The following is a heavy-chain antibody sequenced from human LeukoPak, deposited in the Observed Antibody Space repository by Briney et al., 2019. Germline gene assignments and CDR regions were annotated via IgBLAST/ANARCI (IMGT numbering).Heavy chain of an antibody. CDR1: GYTFTSYG. CDR3: ARSPTTYYDSWSGPQQIFDY. CDR2: ISAYNGNT. Sequence: ASVKVSCKASGYTFTSYGIIWVRQAPGQGLEWMGWISAYNGNTNYAQKLQGRVTMTTDTSTSTAYMELRSLRSDDTAVYYCARSPTTYYDSWSGPQQIFDYWGQGTLVTVSS. D-gene: IGHD3-3*01. V-gene: IGHV1-18*01. J-gene: IGHJ4*02.